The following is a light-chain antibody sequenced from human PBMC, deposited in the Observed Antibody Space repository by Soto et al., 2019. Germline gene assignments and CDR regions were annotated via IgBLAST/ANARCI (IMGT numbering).Light chain of an antibody. CDR1: QTVLRSDGKNY. CDR3: LQTIRLPYT. Sequence: DLVMTQTPLSLSVTPGQPASISCKSSQTVLRSDGKNYMYWYLQKPGQPPQLLISEVSNRFSGVPDKFSGSGSVTDFTLKISRVEAEDVGDYYCLQTIRLPYTFGQGTKLEIK. CDR2: EVS. V-gene: IGKV2D-29*01. J-gene: IGKJ2*01.